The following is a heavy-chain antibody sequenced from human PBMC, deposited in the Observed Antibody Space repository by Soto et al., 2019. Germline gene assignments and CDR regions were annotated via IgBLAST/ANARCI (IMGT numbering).Heavy chain of an antibody. D-gene: IGHD6-13*01. Sequence: PGESLKISCKGSGYSFTSYWIGWVRQMPGKGLEWMGIIYPGDSDTRYSPSFQGQVTISADKSISTAYLQWSSLKASDTAMYYCARPLPLGGQQLVAPFDYWGQGTLVTVSS. V-gene: IGHV5-51*01. CDR1: GYSFTSYW. CDR2: IYPGDSDT. CDR3: ARPLPLGGQQLVAPFDY. J-gene: IGHJ4*02.